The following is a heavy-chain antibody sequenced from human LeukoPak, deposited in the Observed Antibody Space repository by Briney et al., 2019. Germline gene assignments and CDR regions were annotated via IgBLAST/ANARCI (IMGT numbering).Heavy chain of an antibody. Sequence: GGSLRLSCAASGFSFGKAWMSWVRQAPGKGLEWVGRIKSKNDGGTTEYAAPVRGRFTISRDDSENTLSLQMNSLKIEDTAVYYCTKVIRGYSGSIDYWGQGTLVSVSS. CDR3: TKVIRGYSGSIDY. D-gene: IGHD1-26*01. CDR2: IKSKNDGGTT. J-gene: IGHJ4*02. V-gene: IGHV3-15*01. CDR1: GFSFGKAW.